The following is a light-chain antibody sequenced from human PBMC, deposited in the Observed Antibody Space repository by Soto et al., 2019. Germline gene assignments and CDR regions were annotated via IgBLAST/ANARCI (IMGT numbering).Light chain of an antibody. J-gene: IGKJ3*01. CDR1: RSVLYNSNNKNY. CDR3: QQYYSTPFS. Sequence: DIVMTQSPDSLAVSLGERATINCKSSRSVLYNSNNKNYLAWYQQKPGQPPKLLIYWASTRESGVPDRFSGSGSGTDFTLTISSLQAEGVAVYYCQQYYSTPFSFGPGTKVDIK. V-gene: IGKV4-1*01. CDR2: WAS.